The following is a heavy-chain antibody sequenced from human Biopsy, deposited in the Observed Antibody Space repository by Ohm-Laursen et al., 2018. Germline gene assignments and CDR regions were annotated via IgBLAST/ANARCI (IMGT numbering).Heavy chain of an antibody. V-gene: IGHV4-59*01. Sequence: GTLSLTCTVSRGSISSYYWNWIRQPPGKGLEWIGYIYYSGSTNYNPSLKSRVTISIDTSKNQFSLRLNSVTAADTAVYYCARGMRTTGWPYFDYWGQGILVTVSS. CDR3: ARGMRTTGWPYFDY. CDR2: IYYSGST. D-gene: IGHD2/OR15-2a*01. CDR1: RGSISSYY. J-gene: IGHJ4*02.